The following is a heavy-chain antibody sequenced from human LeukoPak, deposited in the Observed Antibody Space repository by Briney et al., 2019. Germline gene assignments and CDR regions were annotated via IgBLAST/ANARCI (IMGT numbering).Heavy chain of an antibody. V-gene: IGHV4-59*01. CDR3: ARETRTSWSFDI. CDR1: GGSITPYY. CDR2: IYYTGTP. J-gene: IGHJ3*02. Sequence: KPSETLSLTCSVSGGSITPYYWSWIRQTPGKGLEWIASIYYTGTPTYNPSLKSRVTISVDAFKNHFSLKLTSVTPADAAIYYCARETRTSWSFDIWGQGTIVTVSS. D-gene: IGHD6-6*01.